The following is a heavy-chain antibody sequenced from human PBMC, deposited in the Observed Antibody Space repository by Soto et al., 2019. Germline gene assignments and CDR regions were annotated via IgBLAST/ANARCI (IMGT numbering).Heavy chain of an antibody. Sequence: QVQLQESGPGLVKPSGTLSLTCAVSGDSITSSAWWSCVRQPPGKGLEWIGENHLGGTTNYKPSLRSQVTIAVDQANNQVSLILTPGTAAATAIYYGARGDDWRLHLWGQGPLVTVSS. V-gene: IGHV4-4*02. CDR3: ARGDDWRLHL. D-gene: IGHD3-9*01. CDR2: NHLGGTT. J-gene: IGHJ5*02. CDR1: GDSITSSAW.